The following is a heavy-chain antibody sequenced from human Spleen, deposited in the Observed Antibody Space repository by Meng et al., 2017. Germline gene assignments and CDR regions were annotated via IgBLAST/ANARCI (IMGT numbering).Heavy chain of an antibody. D-gene: IGHD5-24*01. V-gene: IGHV1-2*02. J-gene: IGHJ4*02. CDR3: ARSTDGYNYSFDY. CDR2: INPNSSDT. CDR1: GYTFTGYY. Sequence: ASVKVSCKASGYTFTGYYIHWVRQAPGQGLEWMGWINPNSSDTDSAQKFQARVTMTRDTSISTAYMELTRLTSDDTAVYCCARSTDGYNYSFDYWGQGTLVTVSS.